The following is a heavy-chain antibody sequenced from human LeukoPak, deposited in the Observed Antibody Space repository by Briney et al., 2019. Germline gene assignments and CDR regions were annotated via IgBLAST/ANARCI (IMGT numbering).Heavy chain of an antibody. CDR1: GDSISSGSYY. CDR3: ARVSLAVAGTKGAFDI. V-gene: IGHV4-61*02. CDR2: IYRSGRT. Sequence: SETLSLTCTVSGDSISSGSYYWSWIRQPAGKGLEWIGRIYRSGRTNYNPSLKSRVTISVDTSKNQFSLKLSSVTAADTAVYYCARVSLAVAGTKGAFDIWGQGTMVTVSS. D-gene: IGHD6-19*01. J-gene: IGHJ3*02.